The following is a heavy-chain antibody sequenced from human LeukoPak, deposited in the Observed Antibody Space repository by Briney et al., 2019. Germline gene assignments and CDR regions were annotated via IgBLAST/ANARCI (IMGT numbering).Heavy chain of an antibody. CDR2: IYPGDSDT. V-gene: IGHV5-51*01. CDR1: GYSFTSYW. J-gene: IGHJ4*02. Sequence: GESRKISCKGSGYSFTSYWIGWAGQMPGKGLDWMGIIYPGDSDTRYSPSFQGQVTISADKSISTAYLQCSSLKDSDTAMYYCATREVGATHGSYYIDYWGQGTLVTVSS. D-gene: IGHD1-26*01. CDR3: ATREVGATHGSYYIDY.